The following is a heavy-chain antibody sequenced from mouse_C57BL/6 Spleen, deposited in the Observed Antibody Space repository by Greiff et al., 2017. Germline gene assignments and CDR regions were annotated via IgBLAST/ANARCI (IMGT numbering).Heavy chain of an antibody. CDR1: GYSITSGYY. D-gene: IGHD1-1*01. V-gene: IGHV3-6*01. J-gene: IGHJ1*03. CDR2: ISYDGSN. CDR3: ARGGILVRSRGWYFDV. Sequence: VQLKESGPGLVKPSQSLSLTCSVTGYSITSGYYWNWLRQFPGNKLEWWGYISYDGSNNYNPSLKKRIFITSDIAKNQIFLKLNSVTTEDTATSYCARGGILVRSRGWYFDVWGTGTLVTVSA.